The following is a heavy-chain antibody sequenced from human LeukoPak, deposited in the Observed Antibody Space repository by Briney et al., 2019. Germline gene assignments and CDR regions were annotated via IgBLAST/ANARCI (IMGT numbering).Heavy chain of an antibody. CDR3: ARVLSRWELPIHY. CDR1: GYTFTSYY. V-gene: IGHV1-46*01. Sequence: ASVKVSCKASGYTFTSYYMHWVRQAPGQGLEWLGIINPSGGSTSYAQKFQGRVTMTRAMSTSTVYMELSSLRSEDTAVYYCARVLSRWELPIHYWGQGTLVTVSS. CDR2: INPSGGST. D-gene: IGHD1-26*01. J-gene: IGHJ4*02.